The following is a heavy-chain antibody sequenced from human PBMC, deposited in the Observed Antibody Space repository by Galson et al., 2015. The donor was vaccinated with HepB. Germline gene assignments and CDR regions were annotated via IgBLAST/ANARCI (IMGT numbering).Heavy chain of an antibody. CDR2: ISSSSSYK. Sequence: SLRLSCAASGFTFSSYSMNWVRQAPGKGLEWVSSISSSSSYKYYADSVKGRFTISRDNAKNSLYLQMNSLRAEDTAVYYCARGARWGGELTPYFDYWGQGTLVTVSS. V-gene: IGHV3-21*01. CDR1: GFTFSSYS. J-gene: IGHJ4*02. D-gene: IGHD1-26*01. CDR3: ARGARWGGELTPYFDY.